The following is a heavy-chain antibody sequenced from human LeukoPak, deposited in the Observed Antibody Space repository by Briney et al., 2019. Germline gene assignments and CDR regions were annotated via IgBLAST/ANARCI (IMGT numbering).Heavy chain of an antibody. J-gene: IGHJ4*02. CDR2: IYYSGST. D-gene: IGHD3-16*01. V-gene: IGHV4-39*01. CDR1: GGSISSGSYY. CDR3: ARLFGALRGY. Sequence: SQTLSLTCTVSGGSISSGSYYWSWIRQPPGKGLEWIGSIYYSGSTYYNPSLKSRVTISVDTSKNQFSLKLSSVTAADTAVYYCARLFGALRGYWGQGTLVTVSS.